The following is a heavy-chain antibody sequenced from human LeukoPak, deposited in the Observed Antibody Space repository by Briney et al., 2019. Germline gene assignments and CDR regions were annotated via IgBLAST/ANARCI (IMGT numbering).Heavy chain of an antibody. CDR2: IIPIFGTA. CDR3: ARVPSMGSSGYYFDY. D-gene: IGHD3-22*01. J-gene: IGHJ4*02. V-gene: IGHV1-69*05. CDR1: GGTFSSYA. Sequence: SVKDSCKASGGTFSSYAISWVRQAPGQGLEWMGGIIPIFGTANYAQKFQGRVTITTDESTSTAYMELSSLRSEDTAVYYCARVPSMGSSGYYFDYWGQGTLVTVSS.